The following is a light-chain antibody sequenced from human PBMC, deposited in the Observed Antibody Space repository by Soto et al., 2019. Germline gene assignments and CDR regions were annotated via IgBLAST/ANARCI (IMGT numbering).Light chain of an antibody. Sequence: DTQMTQSPSSVSASVGDRVTISCRASQDIHTWLAWYQQKPGKAPNLLIYGASILHSGVPSSFTASGSGTIFTPTISSLQLEDSATYYGQQANGFPFTSGPGPKV. J-gene: IGKJ3*01. CDR2: GAS. CDR1: QDIHTW. CDR3: QQANGFPFT. V-gene: IGKV1-12*01.